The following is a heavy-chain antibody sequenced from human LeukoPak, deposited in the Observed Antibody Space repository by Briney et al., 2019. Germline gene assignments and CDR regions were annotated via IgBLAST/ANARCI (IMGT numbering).Heavy chain of an antibody. V-gene: IGHV1-2*02. J-gene: IGHJ4*02. CDR2: INPNSGGT. CDR1: GYAFTSYA. D-gene: IGHD3-9*01. CDR3: ARVSYDILTGYYKGDFDY. Sequence: ASVKVSCKASGYAFTSYAMNWVRQAPGQGLEWMGWINPNSGGTNYAQKFQGRVTMTRDTSISTAYMELSRLRSDDTAVYYCARVSYDILTGYYKGDFDYWGQGTLVTVSS.